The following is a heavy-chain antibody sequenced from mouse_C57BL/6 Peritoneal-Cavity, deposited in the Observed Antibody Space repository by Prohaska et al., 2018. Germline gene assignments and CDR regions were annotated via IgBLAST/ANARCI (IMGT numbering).Heavy chain of an antibody. V-gene: IGHV1-75*01. Sequence: SCKASGYTFTDYYINWVKQRSGQGLEWIGWIFPGSGSTYYNEKFKGKATLTVDKSSSTAYMLRSSLTSEDSAVYFCARGVTTTWGQGTLVTVSA. CDR1: GYTFTDYY. CDR2: IFPGSGST. D-gene: IGHD2-3*01. J-gene: IGHJ3*01. CDR3: ARGVTTT.